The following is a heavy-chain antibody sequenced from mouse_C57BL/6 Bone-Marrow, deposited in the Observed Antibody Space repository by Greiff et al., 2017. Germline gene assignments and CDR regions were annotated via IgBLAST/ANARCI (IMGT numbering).Heavy chain of an antibody. J-gene: IGHJ4*01. V-gene: IGHV5-9-1*02. Sequence: EVKLMESGEGLVKPGGSLKLSCAASGFTFSSYAMSWVRQTPEKRLEWVAYISSGGDYIYYADTVKGRFTISRDNARNTLYLQMSSLKSEDTAMYYCTREINDGYLYYYAMDYWGQGTSVTVSS. D-gene: IGHD2-3*01. CDR3: TREINDGYLYYYAMDY. CDR2: ISSGGDYI. CDR1: GFTFSSYA.